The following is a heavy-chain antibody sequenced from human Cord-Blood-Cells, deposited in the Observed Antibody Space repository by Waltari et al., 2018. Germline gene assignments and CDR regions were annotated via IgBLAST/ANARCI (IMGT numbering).Heavy chain of an antibody. Sequence: QVQLVQSGAEVKKPGASVKVSCKASGYTFTGYYMHWVRQAPGQGLEWMGWINPNSGGTNYAQKFQGRVTMTRDTAISTAYMKLSRLRSDDAAVYYCTRGRPITYGRVIVIYYYGMDVWGQGTTVTVTS. CDR3: TRGRPITYGRVIVIYYYGMDV. CDR2: INPNSGGT. V-gene: IGHV1-2*02. CDR1: GYTFTGYY. D-gene: IGHD3-16*02. J-gene: IGHJ6*02.